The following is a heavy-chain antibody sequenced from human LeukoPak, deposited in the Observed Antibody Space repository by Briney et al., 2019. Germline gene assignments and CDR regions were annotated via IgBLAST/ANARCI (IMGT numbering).Heavy chain of an antibody. CDR2: INHSGST. D-gene: IGHD5-12*01. CDR3: ARGRGEGVARFDY. J-gene: IGHJ4*02. Sequence: SETLSLTCAVYGGSFSGYYWSWIRQPPGKGLEWIGEINHSGSTNYNPSLKSRVTISVDTSKNQFSLKLSSVTAADTAVYYCARGRGEGVARFDYGGRETLVTVSS. CDR1: GGSFSGYY. V-gene: IGHV4-34*01.